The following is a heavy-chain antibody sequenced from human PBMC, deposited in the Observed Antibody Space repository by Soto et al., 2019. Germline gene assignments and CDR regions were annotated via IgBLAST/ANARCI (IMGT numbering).Heavy chain of an antibody. CDR2: IDKSVGDT. Sequence: EVQLLESGGDLVQPGGSLRPSVPALGFTFTNYLMTWFGQAPGKGLGWVSSIDKSVGDTYYADSVKGRFTISRDNSKNTLYLQMNGLRAEDTALYYCAKDTYSRSWYFWGQGTLVTVSS. D-gene: IGHD2-2*01. CDR3: AKDTYSRSWYF. V-gene: IGHV3-23*05. CDR1: GFTFTNYL. J-gene: IGHJ4*02.